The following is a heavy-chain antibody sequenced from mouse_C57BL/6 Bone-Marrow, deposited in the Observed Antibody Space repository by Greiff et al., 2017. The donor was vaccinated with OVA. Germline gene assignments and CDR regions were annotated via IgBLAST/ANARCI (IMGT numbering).Heavy chain of an antibody. CDR1: GYTFTSYW. CDR3: ATFYDAMDY. J-gene: IGHJ4*01. CDR2: IYPSDSET. V-gene: IGHV1-61*01. Sequence: QVQLKQPGAELVRPGSSVKLSCKASGYTFTSYWMDWVKQRPGQGLEWIGNIYPSDSETHYNQKFKDKATLTVDKSSSTAYMQLSSLTSEDSAVYYCATFYDAMDYWGQGTSVTVSS.